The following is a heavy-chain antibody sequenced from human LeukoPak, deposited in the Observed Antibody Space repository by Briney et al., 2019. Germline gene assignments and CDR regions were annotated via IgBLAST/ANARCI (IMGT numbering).Heavy chain of an antibody. Sequence: PGGSLGLSCAASGFTFSSYGMNWVRQAPGKGLEWVSYISSSSSTIYYADSVKGRFTISRDNAKNSLYLQMNSLRAEDTAVYYCARDWDYGMDVWGQGTTVTVSS. CDR3: ARDWDYGMDV. CDR1: GFTFSSYG. CDR2: ISSSSSTI. D-gene: IGHD3-16*01. V-gene: IGHV3-48*01. J-gene: IGHJ6*02.